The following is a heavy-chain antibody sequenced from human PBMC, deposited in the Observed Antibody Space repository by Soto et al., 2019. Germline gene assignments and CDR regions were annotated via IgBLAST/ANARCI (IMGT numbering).Heavy chain of an antibody. V-gene: IGHV5-51*01. Sequence: PGESLKISCQGSGYTFSIYWIAWVRQMPGKGLEWMGIIFPRDFDTRYSPSFQGHVTISVDKSIDTAYLQWSSLRASDTAMYYYXRGYNSGWSIHPYYIDYWGQGTLVTVSS. CDR2: IFPRDFDT. D-gene: IGHD6-19*01. CDR3: XRGYNSGWSIHPYYIDY. CDR1: GYTFSIYW. J-gene: IGHJ4*02.